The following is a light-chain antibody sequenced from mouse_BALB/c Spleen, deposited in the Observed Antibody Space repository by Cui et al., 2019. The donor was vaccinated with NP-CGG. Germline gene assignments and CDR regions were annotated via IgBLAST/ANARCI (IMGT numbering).Light chain of an antibody. Sequence: QAVVTPESALPTSPGETVTLTCRSSTGAVTTRNYANWVQEKPNHLFTGLIGGTNNRAPGVPARFSGSLIGDKAALTITGAQTEDEAIYFCALWYSNHWVFGGGTKLTVL. J-gene: IGLJ1*01. V-gene: IGLV1*01. CDR1: TGAVTTRNY. CDR3: ALWYSNHWV. CDR2: GTN.